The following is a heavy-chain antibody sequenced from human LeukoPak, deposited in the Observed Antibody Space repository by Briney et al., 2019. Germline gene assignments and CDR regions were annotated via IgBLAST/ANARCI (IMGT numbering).Heavy chain of an antibody. CDR1: GYTFTGYY. J-gene: IGHJ5*02. CDR3: ARDLVAGPGNWFDP. V-gene: IGHV1-2*02. CDR2: INPNSGGI. D-gene: IGHD6-19*01. Sequence: ASVTVSCKASGYTFTGYYMHWVRQAPGQGLEWIGWINPNSGGINYAQKFQGRVTMTRDTSISTAYMELSRLRSDDTAVYYCARDLVAGPGNWFDPWGQGTLVTVSS.